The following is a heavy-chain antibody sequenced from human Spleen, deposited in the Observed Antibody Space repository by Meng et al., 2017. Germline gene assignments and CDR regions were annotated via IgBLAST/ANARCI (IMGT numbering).Heavy chain of an antibody. D-gene: IGHD6-13*01. CDR3: ARDANKQQLVPFGWFDP. CDR2: INPNTGHT. Sequence: ASVKVSCKASGYTFTTYGILWVRQAPGQGLEWLGRINPNTGHTNYPQNFQGRITLTADTTTGTAYMELKSLTSDDTAVYFCARDANKQQLVPFGWFDPWGQGSLVTVSS. V-gene: IGHV1-18*01. CDR1: GYTFTTYG. J-gene: IGHJ5*02.